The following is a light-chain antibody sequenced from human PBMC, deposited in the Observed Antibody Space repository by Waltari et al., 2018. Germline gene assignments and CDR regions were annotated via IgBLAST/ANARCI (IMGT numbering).Light chain of an antibody. CDR2: QDS. Sequence: YELTQPPSVSVSPGQTVSITCSGGKLEDKYVCWYQQKTGQSPVLVMHQDSRRPSGIPWRFSGFSAGNTATLTISGTQAMDEADYYCQAWDSISDVVFGGGTRLTVL. J-gene: IGLJ2*01. CDR1: KLEDKY. CDR3: QAWDSISDVV. V-gene: IGLV3-1*01.